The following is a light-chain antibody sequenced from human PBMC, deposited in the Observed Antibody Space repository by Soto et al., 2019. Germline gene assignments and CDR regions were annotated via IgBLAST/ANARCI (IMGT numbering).Light chain of an antibody. CDR3: QXXSSIPYT. V-gene: IGKV1-39*01. J-gene: IGKJ2*01. CDR2: AAS. CDR1: QTISTY. Sequence: DIQMTQSPSSLSASVGDRVTITCRASQTISTYLNWYQQNPGKAPKLLIYAASNLQNGVPSRFSGSGSGTDFTLTISXLQPXDFATXYCQXXSSIPYTFGQGTKLEIK.